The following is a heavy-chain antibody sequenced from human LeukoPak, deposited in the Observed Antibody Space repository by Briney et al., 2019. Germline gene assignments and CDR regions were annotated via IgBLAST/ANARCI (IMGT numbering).Heavy chain of an antibody. J-gene: IGHJ5*02. CDR3: VGDDTGFDP. Sequence: PSETLSLTCAVSGASISSYSCWSWIRQPAGKGLEWIGRVFTSGSTNYNPSLRSRVTVSLDTSKNQFSLRLNSVTAADTAVYYCVGDDTGFDPWGQGTLVTVSS. V-gene: IGHV4-4*07. CDR1: GASISSYSC. CDR2: VFTSGST.